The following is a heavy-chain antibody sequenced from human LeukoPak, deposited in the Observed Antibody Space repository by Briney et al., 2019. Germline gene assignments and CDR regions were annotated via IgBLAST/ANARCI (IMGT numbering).Heavy chain of an antibody. CDR1: GGSISSYY. V-gene: IGHV4-4*07. Sequence: SETLSLTCTVSGGSISSYYWSWSRQPAGKGLEWIGRIYTSGSTNYNPSLKSRVTMSVDTSKNQFSLKLSSVTAADTAVYYCARGPWRVDAFDIWGQGTVVTVSS. CDR3: ARGPWRVDAFDI. CDR2: IYTSGST. J-gene: IGHJ3*02.